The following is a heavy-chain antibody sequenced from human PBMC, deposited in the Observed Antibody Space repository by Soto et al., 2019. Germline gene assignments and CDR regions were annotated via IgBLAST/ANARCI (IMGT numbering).Heavy chain of an antibody. V-gene: IGHV5-10-1*01. CDR1: GYSFTSYW. CDR2: IDPSDSYT. D-gene: IGHD3-3*01. J-gene: IGHJ6*02. CDR3: AMAPYYDLWRGARWAHYYYGMDG. Sequence: GESLKISCKGSGYSFTSYWISWVRQMPGKGLEWMGRIDPSDSYTNYSPSFQGHVTISADKSISPAYLQWSSLKASDTAMYYCAMAPYYDLWRGARWAHYYYGMDGWGEGTTVAV.